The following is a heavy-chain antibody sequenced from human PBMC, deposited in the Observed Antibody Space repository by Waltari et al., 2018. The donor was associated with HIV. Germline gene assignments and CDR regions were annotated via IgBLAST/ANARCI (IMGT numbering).Heavy chain of an antibody. CDR3: ARMTSPYFIDY. Sequence: EGQLVGSGGGLVRPGLSLRLYCAAPGFSSRPNWMNLVRQVPGKGPVWVSRIDQDGSRLSYSDSVKGRFTISRDNARNILYLQMNSLRVEDTAVYYCARMTSPYFIDYWGLGTLVTVSS. CDR1: GFSSRPNW. J-gene: IGHJ4*02. D-gene: IGHD2-21*02. V-gene: IGHV3-74*01. CDR2: IDQDGSRL.